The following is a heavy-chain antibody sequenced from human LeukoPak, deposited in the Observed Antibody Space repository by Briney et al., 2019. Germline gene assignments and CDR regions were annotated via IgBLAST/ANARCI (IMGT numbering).Heavy chain of an antibody. Sequence: GGSLRLSCAASGFTFSSYGMHWVRQAPGKGLEWVSVIYTGGNTDYADSVKGRFTISRDNSKNTLYLQMNSLRAEDTAVYYCARVPLGTVAVDYWGQGTLVTVSS. D-gene: IGHD6-19*01. V-gene: IGHV3-66*01. CDR3: ARVPLGTVAVDY. CDR2: IYTGGNT. J-gene: IGHJ4*02. CDR1: GFTFSSYG.